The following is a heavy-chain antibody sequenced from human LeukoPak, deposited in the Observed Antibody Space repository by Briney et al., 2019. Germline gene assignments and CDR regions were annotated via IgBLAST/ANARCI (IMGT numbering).Heavy chain of an antibody. CDR1: GFTFGDYA. CDR2: ISGSGGGT. CDR3: VRNPYHVDPAMPSDY. V-gene: IGHV3-23*01. J-gene: IGHJ4*02. D-gene: IGHD5-18*01. Sequence: GGSLRLSCAASGFTFGDYAMYWVRQAPGKGLEWVSAISGSGGGTYYADSVKGRFTISRDISKSTLYLQMNNLRAEDTAVYYCVRNPYHVDPAMPSDYWGQGTLVTVSS.